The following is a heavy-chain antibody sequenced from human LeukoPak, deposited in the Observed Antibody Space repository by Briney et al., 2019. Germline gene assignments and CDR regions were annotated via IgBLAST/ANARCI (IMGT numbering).Heavy chain of an antibody. CDR1: GGTFSSYA. CDR2: IIPILGIA. Sequence: SVKVSCKASGGTFSSYAISWVRQAPGQGLEWMGRIIPILGIANYAQKFQGRVTITADKSTSTAYMELSSLRSEDTAVYYCARDHSARYCSGGSCLVDYWGQGTLVTVSS. D-gene: IGHD2-15*01. CDR3: ARDHSARYCSGGSCLVDY. V-gene: IGHV1-69*04. J-gene: IGHJ4*02.